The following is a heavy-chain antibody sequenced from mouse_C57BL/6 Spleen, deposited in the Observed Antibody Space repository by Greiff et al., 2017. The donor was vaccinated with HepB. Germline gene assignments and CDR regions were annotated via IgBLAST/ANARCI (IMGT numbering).Heavy chain of an antibody. CDR1: GYAFSSYW. V-gene: IGHV1-80*01. J-gene: IGHJ4*01. CDR3: AREMVTTAYYYAMDY. Sequence: QVQLKESGAELVKPGASVKISCKASGYAFSSYWMNWVKQRPGKGLEWIGQIYPGDGDTNYNGKFKGKATLTADKSSSTAYMQLSSLTSEDSAVYFCAREMVTTAYYYAMDYWGQGTSVTVSS. CDR2: IYPGDGDT. D-gene: IGHD2-1*01.